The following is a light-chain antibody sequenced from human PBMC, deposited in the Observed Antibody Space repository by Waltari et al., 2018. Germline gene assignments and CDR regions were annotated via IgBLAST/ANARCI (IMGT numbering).Light chain of an antibody. CDR3: QAWDSSTFYV. V-gene: IGLV3-1*01. J-gene: IGLJ1*01. CDR2: QDR. CDR1: KLGYKY. Sequence: SYELTQPPSLSVSPGQTASITCSGAKLGYKYISWYQKKPGLPPVLVIYQDRKRPSGIPERFSGSNSGSAATLTISGTQAMDEADYFCQAWDSSTFYVFGTGTKVSVL.